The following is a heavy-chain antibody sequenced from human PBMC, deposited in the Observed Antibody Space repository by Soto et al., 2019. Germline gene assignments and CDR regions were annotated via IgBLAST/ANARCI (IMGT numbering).Heavy chain of an antibody. Sequence: ASVKVSCKASGGTFSSYAISWVRQAPGQGLEWMGGIIPIFGTANYAQKFQGRVTITADKSTSTAYMELSSLRSEDTAVYYCARTGTTRDYYYYGMDVWGQGTTVTVSS. CDR2: IIPIFGTA. D-gene: IGHD1-1*01. CDR3: ARTGTTRDYYYYGMDV. J-gene: IGHJ6*02. V-gene: IGHV1-69*06. CDR1: GGTFSSYA.